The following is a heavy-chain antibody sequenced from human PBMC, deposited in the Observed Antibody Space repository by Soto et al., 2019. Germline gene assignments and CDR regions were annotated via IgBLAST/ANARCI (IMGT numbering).Heavy chain of an antibody. CDR1: GASISGGGYS. V-gene: IGHV4-31*03. Sequence: LSLTCIVSGASISGGGYSWSWIRQHPGKGLEWIGYIYYSGSTYYNPSLKSRVTISVDTSKNQFSLKLSSVTAADTAVYYCARGYGDYDYYFDYWGQGTLVTVSS. CDR3: ARGYGDYDYYFDY. CDR2: IYYSGST. J-gene: IGHJ4*02. D-gene: IGHD4-17*01.